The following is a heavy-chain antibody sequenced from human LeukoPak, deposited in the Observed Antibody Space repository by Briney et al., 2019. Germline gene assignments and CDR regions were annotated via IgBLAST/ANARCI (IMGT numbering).Heavy chain of an antibody. CDR1: GFTFGDYA. V-gene: IGHV3-21*01. CDR2: ISSSSSYI. J-gene: IGHJ3*02. D-gene: IGHD1-26*01. CDR3: ASSGSYYAFDI. Sequence: GGSLRLSCIASGFTFGDYAMSWVRQAPGKGLEWVSSISSSSSYIYYADSVKGRFTISRDNPKNSLYLQINSLRAEDTAVYYCASSGSYYAFDIWGQGTMVTVSS.